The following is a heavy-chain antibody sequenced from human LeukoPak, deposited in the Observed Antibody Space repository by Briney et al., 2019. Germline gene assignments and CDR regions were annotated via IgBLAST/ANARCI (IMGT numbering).Heavy chain of an antibody. D-gene: IGHD3-3*01. Sequence: SETLSLTCAVYGGSFSGYYWSWIRQPPGKGLEWIGEINHSGSTNYNPSLKSRVTISEDTSKNQFSLKLSSVTAADTAVYYCARGHNFGYYDFWSGSGPPYYYYYGMDVWGQGTTVTVSS. J-gene: IGHJ6*02. CDR2: INHSGST. CDR3: ARGHNFGYYDFWSGSGPPYYYYYGMDV. V-gene: IGHV4-34*01. CDR1: GGSFSGYY.